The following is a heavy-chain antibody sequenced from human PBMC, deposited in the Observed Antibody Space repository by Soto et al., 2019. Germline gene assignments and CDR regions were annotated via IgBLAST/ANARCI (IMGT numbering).Heavy chain of an antibody. CDR1: GGSFSGYY. V-gene: IGHV4-34*01. J-gene: IGHJ4*02. Sequence: QVQLQQWGAGLLKPSETLSLTCAVYGGSFSGYYWSWIRQPPGKGLEWIGEINHSGSTNYNPSLRSRVTISVDTSKNQFSLKLSSVTAADTAVYYCASSRFFTLDYWGQGTLVTVSS. D-gene: IGHD3-10*01. CDR2: INHSGST. CDR3: ASSRFFTLDY.